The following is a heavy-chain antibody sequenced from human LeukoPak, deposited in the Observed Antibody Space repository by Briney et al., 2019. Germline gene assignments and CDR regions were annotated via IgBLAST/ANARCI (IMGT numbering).Heavy chain of an antibody. D-gene: IGHD6-13*01. CDR2: IESGGRT. CDR1: GFTVSSTY. CDR3: ARSDSSSWYSLHDY. J-gene: IGHJ4*02. Sequence: PGGSLRLSCAASGFTVSSTYMSWVRQAPGKGLEWVSVIESGGRTYYADSVKGRFTISRDNAKKSLYLQMNSLRAEDTAVYYCARSDSSSWYSLHDYWGQGTLVTVST. V-gene: IGHV3-66*01.